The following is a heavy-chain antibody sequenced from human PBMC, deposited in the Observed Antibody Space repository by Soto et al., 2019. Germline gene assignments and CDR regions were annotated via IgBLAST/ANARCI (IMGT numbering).Heavy chain of an antibody. D-gene: IGHD6-19*01. CDR3: ARSGQWLVDDS. J-gene: IGHJ5*01. Sequence: GESLKISCKVSGYSFTTYWINWVRQMPGKGLEWMGRIDPSDSYTNYSPSFQGHVTISADKSVSTAYLQWNSLKASDTAMYYCARSGQWLVDDSWGQGTLVTVSS. CDR2: IDPSDSYT. CDR1: GYSFTTYW. V-gene: IGHV5-10-1*01.